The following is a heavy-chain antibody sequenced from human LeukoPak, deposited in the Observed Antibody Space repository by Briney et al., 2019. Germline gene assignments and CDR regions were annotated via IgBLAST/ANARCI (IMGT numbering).Heavy chain of an antibody. Sequence: GASVKVSCKASGYTFTSYDINWVRQATGQGLEWVGWINPNSGGTNYAQKFQGRVTMTRDTSISTAYMELSRLRSDDTAVYYCARVGWVTLAYWGQGTLVTVSS. D-gene: IGHD4-23*01. V-gene: IGHV1-2*02. J-gene: IGHJ4*02. CDR1: GYTFTSYD. CDR3: ARVGWVTLAY. CDR2: INPNSGGT.